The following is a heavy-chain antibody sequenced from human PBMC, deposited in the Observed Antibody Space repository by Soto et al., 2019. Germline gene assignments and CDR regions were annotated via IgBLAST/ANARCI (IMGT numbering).Heavy chain of an antibody. D-gene: IGHD6-13*01. Sequence: QVQLQQWGAGLLKPSETLSLTCAVYGGSFSGYYWSWIRQPPGQGQEWIGESNHGGSTNYNPSPKSRFIISVDTAKIHLSLKLSSVTAADAAVDYCAREIPAYRRSWYDGRALDAFDIWGQGTMVTVSS. J-gene: IGHJ3*02. CDR1: GGSFSGYY. CDR3: AREIPAYRRSWYDGRALDAFDI. V-gene: IGHV4-34*01. CDR2: SNHGGST.